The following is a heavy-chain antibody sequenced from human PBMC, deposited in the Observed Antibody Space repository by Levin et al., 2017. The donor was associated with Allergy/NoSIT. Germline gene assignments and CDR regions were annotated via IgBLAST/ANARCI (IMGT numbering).Heavy chain of an antibody. J-gene: IGHJ4*02. Sequence: SETLSLTCAVYGGSFSGYYWSWIRQPPGKGLEWIGEINHSGSTNYNPSLKSRVTISVDTSKNQFSLKLSSVTAADTAVYYCARGGGDRGAYYFDYWGQGTLVTVSS. CDR2: INHSGST. CDR1: GGSFSGYY. CDR3: ARGGGDRGAYYFDY. V-gene: IGHV4-34*01. D-gene: IGHD2-21*01.